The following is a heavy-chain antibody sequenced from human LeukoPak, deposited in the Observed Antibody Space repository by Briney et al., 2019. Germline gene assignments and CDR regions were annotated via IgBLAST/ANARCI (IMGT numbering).Heavy chain of an antibody. V-gene: IGHV3-66*01. CDR3: ARVGNYRFDP. CDR2: IYSGDST. D-gene: IGHD1-1*01. J-gene: IGHJ5*02. CDR1: GFTVSSNY. Sequence: GGSLRLSCAASGFTVSSNYMSWVRQAPGKGPEWFSIIYSGDSTNDADSVKGRFTISRDNSKNTLYLQMNRLRVEDTAVYYCARVGNYRFDPWGQGTLVTVSS.